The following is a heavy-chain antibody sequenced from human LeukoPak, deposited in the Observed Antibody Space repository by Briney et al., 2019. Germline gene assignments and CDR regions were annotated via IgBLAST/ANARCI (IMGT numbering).Heavy chain of an antibody. V-gene: IGHV4-61*05. CDR3: ARGIFGVIINAFDI. Sequence: TSETLSLTCTVSGGSISSNNYYWGWIREPPGKGLEWIGYIYYSGSTNYNPSLRSRVIISVDTSKNQFSLKLSFVTAADTAVYYCARGIFGVIINAFDIWGQGTMVTVSS. J-gene: IGHJ3*02. D-gene: IGHD3-3*01. CDR2: IYYSGST. CDR1: GGSISSNNYY.